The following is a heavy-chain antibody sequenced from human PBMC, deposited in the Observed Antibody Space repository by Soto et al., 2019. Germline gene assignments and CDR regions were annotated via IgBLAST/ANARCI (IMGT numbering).Heavy chain of an antibody. Sequence: QVQLQESGPGLVKTSETLSLTCTVSGGSVSSGGYYWSWIRQPPGKGLEWIGFMHYSGSTNYNPSLKSQVTISVDTSKNQFSLNLTSVPAADTAVYYCARHGDSGRYLGWFDPWGQGTLVTVSS. D-gene: IGHD3-10*01. V-gene: IGHV4-61*08. CDR2: MHYSGST. J-gene: IGHJ5*02. CDR3: ARHGDSGRYLGWFDP. CDR1: GGSVSSGGYY.